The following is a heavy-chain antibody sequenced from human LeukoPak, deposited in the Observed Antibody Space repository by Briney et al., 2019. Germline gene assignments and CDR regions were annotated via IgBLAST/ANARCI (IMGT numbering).Heavy chain of an antibody. Sequence: SGGSLRLSCAASGFTFSSYWMSWVRQAPGKGLEWVANIKQDGSEKYYVDSVKGRFTISRDNAKNSLYLQMNSLRAEDTAVYYCARALGGYCSSTSCYDFDYWGQGTLVTVSS. CDR3: ARALGGYCSSTSCYDFDY. D-gene: IGHD2-2*01. J-gene: IGHJ4*02. CDR1: GFTFSSYW. V-gene: IGHV3-7*01. CDR2: IKQDGSEK.